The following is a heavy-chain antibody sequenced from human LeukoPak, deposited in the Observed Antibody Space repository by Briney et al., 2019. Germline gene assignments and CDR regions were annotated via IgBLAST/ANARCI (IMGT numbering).Heavy chain of an antibody. V-gene: IGHV3-7*03. Sequence: PGGSLRLSCTFSGFTFTDFWMKWVRQAPGKGLEWVASINNDGSGKYSVDSVRDRVTISRDNAKNPLHLQINSLTVEDTAIYYCVRDDGDVWGKGTTVTVSS. J-gene: IGHJ6*04. CDR3: VRDDGDV. CDR2: INNDGSGK. CDR1: GFTFTDFW.